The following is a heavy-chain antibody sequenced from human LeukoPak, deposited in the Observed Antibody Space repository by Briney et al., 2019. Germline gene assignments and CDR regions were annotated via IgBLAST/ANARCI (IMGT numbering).Heavy chain of an antibody. CDR3: ARLIVGASYFDY. CDR2: IDDSGST. Sequence: SETLSLTCTVSGGSISSSSYGWVWLRQPPGKGLDGIGCIDDSGSTYHNPTLKSRVTISVDTSKNQFSLKLSSVTSADTAVYYCARLIVGASYFDYWGQGTLVPVS. D-gene: IGHD1-26*01. J-gene: IGHJ4*02. V-gene: IGHV4-39*01. CDR1: GGSISSSSYG.